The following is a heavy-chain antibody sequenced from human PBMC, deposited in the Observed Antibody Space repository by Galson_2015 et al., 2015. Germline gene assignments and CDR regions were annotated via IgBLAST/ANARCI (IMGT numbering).Heavy chain of an antibody. J-gene: IGHJ4*02. D-gene: IGHD6-6*01. CDR3: ARVGGDIAARTWGYFDY. CDR2: ISYDGSNK. Sequence: SLRLSCAASGFTFSTYGMYWVRQAPGKGLEWVAVISYDGSNKFYADSVKGRFTISRDNSKNTLYLQMNSLRPEDTAVYYCARVGGDIAARTWGYFDYWGQGTLVTVSS. CDR1: GFTFSTYG. V-gene: IGHV3-30*03.